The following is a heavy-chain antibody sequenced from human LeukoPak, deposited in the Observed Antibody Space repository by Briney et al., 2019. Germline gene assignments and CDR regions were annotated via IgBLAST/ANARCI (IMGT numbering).Heavy chain of an antibody. Sequence: SETLSLTCAVYGGSFSGYYWSWIRQPPGKGLEWIGEINHSGSTNYKSRVTISVDTSKNQFSLKLSSVTAADTAVYYCARGRGYTVTTRDSSAIRWFDPWGQGTLVTVSS. J-gene: IGHJ5*02. CDR2: INHSGST. CDR1: GGSFSGYY. CDR3: ARGRGYTVTTRDSSAIRWFDP. D-gene: IGHD4-11*01. V-gene: IGHV4-34*01.